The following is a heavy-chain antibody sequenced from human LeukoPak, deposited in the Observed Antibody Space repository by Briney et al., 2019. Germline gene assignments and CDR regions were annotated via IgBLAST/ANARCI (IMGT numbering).Heavy chain of an antibody. J-gene: IGHJ4*02. CDR1: GGSISSGSYY. CDR3: ARGRDGYNLAY. CDR2: IYIRGST. Sequence: PSETLSLTCTVSGGSISSGSYYWSWIRQPAGKGLEWIGRIYIRGSTSYNPALKSRVTISVDTSKNQFSLKLTSVTAADTAVYYCARGRDGYNLAYWGQGTLVTVSS. V-gene: IGHV4-61*02. D-gene: IGHD5-24*01.